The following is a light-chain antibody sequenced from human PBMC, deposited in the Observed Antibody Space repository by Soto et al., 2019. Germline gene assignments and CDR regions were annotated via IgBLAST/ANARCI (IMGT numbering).Light chain of an antibody. J-gene: IGLJ1*01. CDR2: DDN. V-gene: IGLV1-51*01. Sequence: QSVMTQPPSVSAAPGQKVTISCSGSSSNIGGNSVSWYQQLPGTAPNILIYDDNNRPSGIPDRFSGSKSGTSATLGITGFQTGDEADYYCGSWDSSLSAYVFGTGTKLTVL. CDR3: GSWDSSLSAYV. CDR1: SSNIGGNS.